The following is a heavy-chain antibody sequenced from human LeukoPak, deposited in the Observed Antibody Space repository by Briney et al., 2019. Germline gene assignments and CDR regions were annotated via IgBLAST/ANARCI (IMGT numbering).Heavy chain of an antibody. CDR2: FDPEDGET. CDR1: GYTLTELS. V-gene: IGHV1-24*01. J-gene: IGHJ4*02. CDR3: ARDLYTYYYGSGSKNYFDY. D-gene: IGHD3-10*01. Sequence: ASVKVSCKVSGYTLTELSMHWVRQAPGKGLEWMGGFDPEDGETIYAQKFQGRVTMATDTSTSTAYMELRSLRSDDTAVYYCARDLYTYYYGSGSKNYFDYWGQGTLVTVSS.